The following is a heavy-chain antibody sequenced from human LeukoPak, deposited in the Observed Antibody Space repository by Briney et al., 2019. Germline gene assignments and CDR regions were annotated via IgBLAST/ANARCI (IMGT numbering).Heavy chain of an antibody. CDR3: AELGITMIGGV. CDR2: ISSSGSTI. Sequence: PGGSLRLSCAASGFTFSSHEMNWVRQAPGKGLEWVSYISSSGSTIYYADSVKGRFTISRDNATNSLYLQMNSLRAEDTAVYYCAELGITMIGGVWGKGTTVTISS. J-gene: IGHJ6*04. D-gene: IGHD3-10*02. V-gene: IGHV3-48*03. CDR1: GFTFSSHE.